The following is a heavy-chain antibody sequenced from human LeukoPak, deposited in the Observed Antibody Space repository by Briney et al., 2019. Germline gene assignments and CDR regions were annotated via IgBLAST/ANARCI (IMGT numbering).Heavy chain of an antibody. CDR3: ARNSGSYHLDY. D-gene: IGHD1-26*01. J-gene: IGHJ4*02. V-gene: IGHV1-69*13. CDR1: GGTFSSYA. CDR2: IIPIFGTA. Sequence: SVKVSCKASGGTFSSYAISWVRQAPGQGLEWVGGIIPIFGTANYAQKFQGRVTITADESTSTAYMELSSLRSEDTAVYYCARNSGSYHLDYWGQGTLVTVSS.